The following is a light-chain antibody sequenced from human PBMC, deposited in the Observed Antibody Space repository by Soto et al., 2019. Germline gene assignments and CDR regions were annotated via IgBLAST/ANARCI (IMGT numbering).Light chain of an antibody. J-gene: IGLJ3*02. CDR1: ALPRKY. CDR2: EDT. V-gene: IGLV3-10*01. CDR3: YSTDTTDNDTGV. Sequence: SYELTQPPSISVSPGQTATITCSGDALPRKYTYWYRQKSGQAPKLVIYEDTKRPSGIPERFAGSSSGTKATLTVSGAQVEDEADYYCYSTDTTDNDTGVFGGGTKLTVL.